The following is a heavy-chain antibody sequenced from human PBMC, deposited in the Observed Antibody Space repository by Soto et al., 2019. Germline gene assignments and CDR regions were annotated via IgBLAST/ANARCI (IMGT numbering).Heavy chain of an antibody. J-gene: IGHJ6*02. Sequence: GGSLRLSCAASAFTLSSYWMSWVRQAPRKELEWVANIKQDGREKYYVDSVKGRFTISRDNAKKSLYLQMNSLRAEDTAVYYCARDIAVAGDFYYYYYGMDVWGQGTTVTVSS. CDR1: AFTLSSYW. CDR3: ARDIAVAGDFYYYYYGMDV. CDR2: IKQDGREK. D-gene: IGHD6-19*01. V-gene: IGHV3-7*03.